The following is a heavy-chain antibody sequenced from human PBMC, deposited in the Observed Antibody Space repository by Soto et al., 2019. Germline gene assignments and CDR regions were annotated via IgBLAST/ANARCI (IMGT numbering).Heavy chain of an antibody. V-gene: IGHV3-23*01. J-gene: IGHJ4*02. CDR2: ISGSGGST. CDR3: AIGQLGGDFDY. CDR1: GFTFSSYA. D-gene: IGHD7-27*01. Sequence: GGSLRLSCAASGFTFSSYAMSWVRKAPGKGLEWVSAISGSGGSTYYADSVKGRFTISRDNSKNTLDLQMISLRAEDTAVYYCAIGQLGGDFDYWGQGTLVIVSS.